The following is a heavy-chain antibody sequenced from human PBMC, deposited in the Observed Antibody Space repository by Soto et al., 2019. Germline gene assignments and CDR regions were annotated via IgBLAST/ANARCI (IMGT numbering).Heavy chain of an antibody. J-gene: IGHJ5*02. D-gene: IGHD3-10*01. CDR1: GGSFSGYY. V-gene: IGHV4-34*01. CDR3: ARAYGSGSPRRFDP. Sequence: QVQLQQWGAGLLKPSETLSLTCAVYGGSFSGYYWSWIRQPPGKWLEWIGEINHSGSTNYNPSLKSRVTISVDTSKNQFSLKLSSVTAADTAVYYCARAYGSGSPRRFDPWGQGTLVTVSS. CDR2: INHSGST.